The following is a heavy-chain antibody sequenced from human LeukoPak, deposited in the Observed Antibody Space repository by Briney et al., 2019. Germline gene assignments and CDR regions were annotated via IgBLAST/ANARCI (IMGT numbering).Heavy chain of an antibody. Sequence: GGSLRLSCAASGFHFSAYYMSWLRQAPGKGLEWISHISGSGDTIYYADSVKGRFTISRDNTKNSLYLQMNSLRAEDTAVYYCARGNWGPDYWGQGTLVTVSS. V-gene: IGHV3-11*04. CDR1: GFHFSAYY. D-gene: IGHD7-27*01. CDR3: ARGNWGPDY. J-gene: IGHJ4*02. CDR2: ISGSGDTI.